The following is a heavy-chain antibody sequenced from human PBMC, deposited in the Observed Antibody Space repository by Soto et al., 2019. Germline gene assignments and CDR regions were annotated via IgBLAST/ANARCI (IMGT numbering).Heavy chain of an antibody. CDR2: INHSGST. CDR3: ARVRFLEWLQYYYYYYGMDV. V-gene: IGHV4-34*01. CDR1: GGSFSGYY. D-gene: IGHD3-3*01. Sequence: SETLCLTCAVYGGSFSGYYWSWIRQPPGKGLEWIGEINHSGSTNYNPSLKSRVTISVDTSKNQFSLKLSSVTAADTAVYYCARVRFLEWLQYYYYYYGMDVWGQGTTVTVSS. J-gene: IGHJ6*02.